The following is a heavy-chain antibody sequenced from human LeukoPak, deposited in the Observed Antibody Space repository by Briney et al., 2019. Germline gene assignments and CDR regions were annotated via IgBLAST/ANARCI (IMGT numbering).Heavy chain of an antibody. CDR2: IYYSGST. CDR1: GGSISSGYYY. J-gene: IGHJ4*02. D-gene: IGHD4-23*01. CDR3: ARGGRGDYVGRYFDY. Sequence: SQTLSLTCTVSGGSISSGYYYWSWIRQPPGKVLEWIGYIYYSGSTYYNPSLESRVTISVDTSKNQFSLKLSSVTAADTAVYYCARGGRGDYVGRYFDYWGQGTLVTVSS. V-gene: IGHV4-30-4*01.